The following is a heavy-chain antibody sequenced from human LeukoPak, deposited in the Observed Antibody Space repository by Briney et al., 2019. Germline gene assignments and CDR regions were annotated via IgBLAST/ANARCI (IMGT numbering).Heavy chain of an antibody. D-gene: IGHD6-19*01. CDR3: ARTGYESGWYEGNWFDP. Sequence: GESLKISCKGSGGSGYSFTSYWIGWVRQMPGKGLEWMGIIYLGDSETRYSPSFQGQVTISADKSITTAYLQWSSLKASDTAMYYCARTGYESGWYEGNWFDPWGQGTLVTVSS. V-gene: IGHV5-51*01. CDR1: GYSFTSYW. CDR2: IYLGDSET. J-gene: IGHJ5*02.